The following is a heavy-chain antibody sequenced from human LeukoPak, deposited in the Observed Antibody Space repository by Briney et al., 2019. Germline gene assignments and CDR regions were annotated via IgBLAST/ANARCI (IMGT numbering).Heavy chain of an antibody. J-gene: IGHJ4*02. V-gene: IGHV1-69*05. CDR3: AHLRGSSGYLGDY. D-gene: IGHD3-22*01. CDR1: GGTFSSYA. Sequence: SVKVSCKASGGTFSSYAISWVLQAPGQGLEWMGRIIPIFGTANYAQKFQGRVTITTDESTSTAYMELSSLRSEDTAVYYCAHLRGSSGYLGDYWGQGTLVTVSS. CDR2: IIPIFGTA.